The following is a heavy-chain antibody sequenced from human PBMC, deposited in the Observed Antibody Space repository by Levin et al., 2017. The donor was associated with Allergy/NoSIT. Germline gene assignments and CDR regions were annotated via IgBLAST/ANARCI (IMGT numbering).Heavy chain of an antibody. CDR3: ARVGLLYLTGDYYYYYYMDV. CDR2: IIPIFGTA. V-gene: IGHV1-69*06. J-gene: IGHJ6*03. D-gene: IGHD3-3*01. Sequence: GASVKVSCKASGGTFSSYAISWVRQAPGQGLEWMGGIIPIFGTANYAQKFQGRVTITADKSTSTAYMELSSLRSEDTAVYYCARVGLLYLTGDYYYYYYMDVWGKGTTVTVSS. CDR1: GGTFSSYA.